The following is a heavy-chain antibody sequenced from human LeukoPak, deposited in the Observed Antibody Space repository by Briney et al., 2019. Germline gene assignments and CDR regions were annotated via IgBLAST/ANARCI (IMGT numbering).Heavy chain of an antibody. V-gene: IGHV3-23*01. D-gene: IGHD6-19*01. Sequence: PGGSLRLSCAAPGFTFSSYAMSWVRQAPGKGLEWVSAISGSGGSPYYADSGKGRFTISRDNSKNTLYLQMNSLRAEDTAVYYCAKDRGGIAVADPAFDYWGQGTLVTVSS. CDR1: GFTFSSYA. CDR2: ISGSGGSP. J-gene: IGHJ4*02. CDR3: AKDRGGIAVADPAFDY.